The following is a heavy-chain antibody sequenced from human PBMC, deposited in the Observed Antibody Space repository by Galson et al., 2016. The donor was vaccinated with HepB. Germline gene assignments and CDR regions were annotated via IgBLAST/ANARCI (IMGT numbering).Heavy chain of an antibody. V-gene: IGHV3-48*01. CDR2: NRRDRGII. CDR1: GFTFSNYA. D-gene: IGHD1-1*01. Sequence: SLRLSCAASGFTFSNYAMNWVRQAPGKGLEWVSPNRRDRGIIDYADSVKGRFTVSRDNGKNSLFLQMNSLRAEDTAVYYCVRDNDWAFDYWGQGILATV. CDR3: VRDNDWAFDY. J-gene: IGHJ4*02.